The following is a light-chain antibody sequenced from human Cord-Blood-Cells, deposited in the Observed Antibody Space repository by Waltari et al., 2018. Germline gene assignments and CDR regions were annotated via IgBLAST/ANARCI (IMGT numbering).Light chain of an antibody. J-gene: IGLJ3*02. V-gene: IGLV2-23*01. CDR3: CSYAGSSTWV. CDR2: EGS. CDR1: SSDVGSYNL. Sequence: QSALTQPASVSGSPGQSITISCTGTSSDVGSYNLVSWYQQHPGKAPKLMIYEGSKRPSGVSNRFSGSKSGNTVSLTISGLQAEAEADYYCCSYAGSSTWVFGGGTKLTVL.